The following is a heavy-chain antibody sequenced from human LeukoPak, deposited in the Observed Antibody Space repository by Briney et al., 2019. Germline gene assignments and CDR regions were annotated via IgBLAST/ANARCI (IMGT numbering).Heavy chain of an antibody. V-gene: IGHV3-53*01. CDR3: AREKGRGVISPYYDH. Sequence: GGSLGLSCAASGFTVSNNYMSWVRQAPGKGLEWVSVIYSGGSTYYAESVKGRFTISRDTSKNTLSLQMNSLRVEDTAVYYCAREKGRGVISPYYDHWGQGTRVTVSS. CDR1: GFTVSNNY. D-gene: IGHD3-10*01. CDR2: IYSGGST. J-gene: IGHJ4*02.